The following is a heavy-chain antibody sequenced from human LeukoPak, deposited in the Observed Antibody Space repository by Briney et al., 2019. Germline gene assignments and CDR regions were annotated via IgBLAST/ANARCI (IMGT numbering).Heavy chain of an antibody. V-gene: IGHV4-4*02. CDR3: ARQRYCSGATCYSGGFDY. CDR1: AGSISSDNW. D-gene: IGHD2-15*01. Sequence: PSETLSLTCAVSAGSISSDNWWTWVRQPPGKGLEWIGEIYHSGSTNYNPSLKSRVIISVDKSNNQFSLKLNSVTAADTAVYYCARQRYCSGATCYSGGFDYWGQGTLVTVSS. CDR2: IYHSGST. J-gene: IGHJ4*02.